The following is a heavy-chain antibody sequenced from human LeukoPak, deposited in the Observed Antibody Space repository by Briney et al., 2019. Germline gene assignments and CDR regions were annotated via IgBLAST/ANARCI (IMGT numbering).Heavy chain of an antibody. CDR2: IYYSRST. CDR3: ARGPS. CDR1: GGSISSSSYY. V-gene: IGHV4-39*01. Sequence: SESLSLTCTVSGGSISSSSYYWGWIRQPPGKGLEWIGSIYYSRSTYYNPSLKSRVTISVDTSKNQFSLKLSSVTAADTAVYYCARGPSWGQGTLVTVSS. J-gene: IGHJ5*02.